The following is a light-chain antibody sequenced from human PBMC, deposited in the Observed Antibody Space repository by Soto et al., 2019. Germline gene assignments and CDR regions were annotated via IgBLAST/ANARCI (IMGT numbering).Light chain of an antibody. CDR2: DAS. CDR3: QQYNNLSST. CDR1: QNISDW. Sequence: DIQMTQSPSTLSASVGDRVTITCRASQNISDWLAWYQQKAGKAPNLLIYDASTLEIGVPSRFSGSGSGTDFSLIISSLQPDAFATYYCQQYNNLSSTFGQVTKV. J-gene: IGKJ1*01. V-gene: IGKV1-5*01.